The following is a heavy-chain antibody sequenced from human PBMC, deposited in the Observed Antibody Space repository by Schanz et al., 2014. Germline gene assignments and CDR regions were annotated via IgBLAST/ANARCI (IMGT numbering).Heavy chain of an antibody. J-gene: IGHJ4*02. CDR3: AKDEGYNYGYIFDY. D-gene: IGHD5-18*01. V-gene: IGHV3-30*02. CDR1: GFTFSSSG. Sequence: QVRLVESGGGVVQPGGSLRLSCAASGFTFSSSGMHWVRQAPGKGLEWVAFIPSDESNKYYIDSVKGRFTISRDNSRETMFLQMNTLRPDDTAVYYCAKDEGYNYGYIFDYWGQGTLVTVSS. CDR2: IPSDESNK.